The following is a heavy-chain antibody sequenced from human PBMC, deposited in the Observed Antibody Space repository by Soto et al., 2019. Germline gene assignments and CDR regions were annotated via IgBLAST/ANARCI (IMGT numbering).Heavy chain of an antibody. CDR3: AKETDPTIFYFDY. J-gene: IGHJ4*02. Sequence: QVQLVESGGGVVQPGRSLRLSCAASGFTFSSYGMHWVRQAPGKGLEWVAVISYDGSNKYYADSVKGRFTISRDNSKNKLYLQMNSLRAEDTAVYYCAKETDPTIFYFDYWGQGTLVTVSS. D-gene: IGHD3-9*01. CDR1: GFTFSSYG. CDR2: ISYDGSNK. V-gene: IGHV3-30*18.